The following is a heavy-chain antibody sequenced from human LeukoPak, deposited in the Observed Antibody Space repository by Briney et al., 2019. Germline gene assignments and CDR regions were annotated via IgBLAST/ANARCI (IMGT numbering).Heavy chain of an antibody. CDR1: GFTFSSYG. CDR3: AKVGYSSGWFLDY. V-gene: IGHV3-30*18. CDR2: ISYDGSNK. Sequence: GRSLRLSCAASGFTFSSYGMHWVRQAPGKGLEWVAVISYDGSNKYYADSVKGRFTISRDNSKNTLYLQMNSLRAEDTAVYYCAKVGYSSGWFLDYWGQGTLVTVSS. J-gene: IGHJ4*02. D-gene: IGHD6-19*01.